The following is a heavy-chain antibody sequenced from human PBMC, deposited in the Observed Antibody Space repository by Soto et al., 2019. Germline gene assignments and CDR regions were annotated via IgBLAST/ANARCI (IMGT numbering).Heavy chain of an antibody. J-gene: IGHJ5*02. Sequence: GASVKVSCKASGYTFTSYGISWVRQAPGQGLEWMGWISAYNGNTNYAQKLQGRVTMTTDTSTSTAYMELRSLRSDDTAVYYCARDSRYKRDIAVADTWWFDPWSQGTLVTVSS. V-gene: IGHV1-18*01. CDR2: ISAYNGNT. D-gene: IGHD6-19*01. CDR1: GYTFTSYG. CDR3: ARDSRYKRDIAVADTWWFDP.